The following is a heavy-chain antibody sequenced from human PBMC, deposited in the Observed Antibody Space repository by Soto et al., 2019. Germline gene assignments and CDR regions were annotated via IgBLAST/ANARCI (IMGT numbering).Heavy chain of an antibody. D-gene: IGHD3-10*01. Sequence: ASVKVSCKASGGTFSSYAISWVRQAPGQGLEWMGGIIPIFGTANYAQKFQGRVTITADESTSTAYMELSSLRSEDTAVYYCARPMTYYYGSGSQYYYYGMDVWGQGPTVTVSS. CDR1: GGTFSSYA. V-gene: IGHV1-69*13. J-gene: IGHJ6*02. CDR2: IIPIFGTA. CDR3: ARPMTYYYGSGSQYYYYGMDV.